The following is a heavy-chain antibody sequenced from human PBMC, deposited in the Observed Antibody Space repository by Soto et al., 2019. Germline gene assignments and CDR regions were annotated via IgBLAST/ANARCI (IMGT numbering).Heavy chain of an antibody. D-gene: IGHD2-21*02. J-gene: IGHJ6*02. Sequence: GGYLRLSCSASGFTFSSYEMNWFRQAPGKGLEWVSYISSSGSTIYYADSVKGRFTISRDNAKNSLYLQMNGLRAEDTAVYYCARVRIVVVTTYPGDYYGMDVWGQGTTVTVSS. CDR3: ARVRIVVVTTYPGDYYGMDV. V-gene: IGHV3-48*03. CDR2: ISSSGSTI. CDR1: GFTFSSYE.